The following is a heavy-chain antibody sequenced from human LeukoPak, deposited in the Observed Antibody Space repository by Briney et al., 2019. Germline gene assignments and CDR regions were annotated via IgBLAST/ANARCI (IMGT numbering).Heavy chain of an antibody. CDR1: GDTFSSYA. D-gene: IGHD4-17*01. V-gene: IGHV1-69*01. J-gene: IGHJ5*02. CDR2: IIPIYGTV. CDR3: ARDRTGYGDYMNRLDP. Sequence: ASVKVSCKTSGDTFSSYAINWVRQAPGQGLEWMGGIIPIYGTVNYAQKFQGRVTITADEFTSTAYMELTSLTSEDTAVYYCARDRTGYGDYMNRLDPWGQGTLVTVSS.